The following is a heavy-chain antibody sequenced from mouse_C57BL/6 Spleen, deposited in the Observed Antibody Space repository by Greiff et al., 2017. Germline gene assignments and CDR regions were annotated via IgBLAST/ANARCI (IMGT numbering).Heavy chain of an antibody. D-gene: IGHD1-1*01. CDR3: ARRRNYYGSSYDFDY. CDR2: IDPSDSDT. J-gene: IGHJ2*01. Sequence: QVQLQQPGAELVRPGSSVKLSCKASGYTFTSYWMHWVKQRPIQGLEWIGNIDPSDSDTHYNQKFKDKATLTVDTSSSTAYMQLSSLTSEDSAVYYCARRRNYYGSSYDFDYWGQGTTLTVSS. V-gene: IGHV1-52*01. CDR1: GYTFTSYW.